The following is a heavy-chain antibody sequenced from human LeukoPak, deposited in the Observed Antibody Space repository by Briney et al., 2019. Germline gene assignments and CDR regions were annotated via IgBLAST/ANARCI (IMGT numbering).Heavy chain of an antibody. D-gene: IGHD4-17*01. CDR3: ARMTTTNYFDY. CDR2: IYYCGTT. V-gene: IGHV4-59*12. J-gene: IGHJ4*02. CDR1: GDSISGYY. Sequence: SETLSLTCTVSGDSISGYYWTWIRQPPGKGLEWIGYIYYCGTTDYNPSLKSRVTISVDTSKNQFSLKLSSVTDADTAVYYCARMTTTNYFDYWGQGTLVTVSS.